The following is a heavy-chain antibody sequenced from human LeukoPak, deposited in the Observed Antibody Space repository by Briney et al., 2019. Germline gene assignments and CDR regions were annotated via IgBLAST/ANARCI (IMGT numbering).Heavy chain of an antibody. CDR3: VRDGEGGLDYFDY. J-gene: IGHJ4*02. V-gene: IGHV6-1*01. CDR1: GDSVSSNTAA. CDR2: TYYRSTWLY. Sequence: SQTLSLTCAISGDSVSSNTAAWNWIRQSPSRGLEWLGRTYYRSTWLYDYALSLKSRMNINPDTSKNQFSLHLNSVTPEDTAVYYCVRDGEGGLDYFDYWGRGTLVTVSS. D-gene: IGHD3-16*01.